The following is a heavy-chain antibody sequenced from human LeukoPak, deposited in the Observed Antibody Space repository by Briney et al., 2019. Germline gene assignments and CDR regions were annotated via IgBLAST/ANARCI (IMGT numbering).Heavy chain of an antibody. CDR3: ATAGYCSSTSCPYYYYYGMNV. CDR1: GYTLTELS. Sequence: ASVKVSCKVSGYTLTELSMHWVRQAPGKGLEWMGGFDPEDGETIYAQKFQGRVTMTEDTSTDTAYMELSSLRSEGTAVYYCATAGYCSSTSCPYYYYYGMNVWGKGTTVTVSS. V-gene: IGHV1-24*01. CDR2: FDPEDGET. J-gene: IGHJ6*04. D-gene: IGHD2-2*01.